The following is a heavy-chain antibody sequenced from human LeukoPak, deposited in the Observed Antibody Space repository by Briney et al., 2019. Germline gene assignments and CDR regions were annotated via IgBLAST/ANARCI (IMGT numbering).Heavy chain of an antibody. Sequence: SETLSLTCTVSGGSISSYYWSWIRQPPGKGLEWIGYIYYSGSTNYNPSLKSRVTISVDTSKNQFSLKLSSVTAADTAVYYCARVGVTRGAFDYWGQGTLVTVSS. CDR1: GGSISSYY. CDR3: ARVGVTRGAFDY. V-gene: IGHV4-59*01. D-gene: IGHD4-17*01. J-gene: IGHJ4*02. CDR2: IYYSGST.